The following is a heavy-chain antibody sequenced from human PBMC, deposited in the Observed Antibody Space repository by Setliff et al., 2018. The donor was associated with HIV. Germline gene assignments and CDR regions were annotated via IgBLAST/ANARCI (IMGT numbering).Heavy chain of an antibody. Sequence: SQTLSLTCTVSGGSISHYYWNWIRQSPGKGLEWIGFISYSGSTNYNPSLKSRVTISVDPSQNQLSLRLISVTAADAAMYYCARPSLGIGGGSKFDSWGQGTLVTVS. D-gene: IGHD3-3*01. V-gene: IGHV4-59*08. CDR1: GGSISHYY. J-gene: IGHJ4*02. CDR2: ISYSGST. CDR3: ARPSLGIGGGSKFDS.